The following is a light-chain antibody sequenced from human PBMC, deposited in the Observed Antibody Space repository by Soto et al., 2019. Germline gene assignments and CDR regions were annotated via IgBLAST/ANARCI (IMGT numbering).Light chain of an antibody. CDR1: QGIDSS. V-gene: IGKV1D-13*01. J-gene: IGKJ1*01. CDR2: DAS. Sequence: AILLTQSPSSLSASVGDRVTITCRASQGIDSSFAWYQEKPGKAPKLLIYDASTLQSGVASRFSGSGSGTEFTLIISGLQPDDSATYYCQQYTNTNNPWMFGQGTKVDIK. CDR3: QQYTNTNNPWM.